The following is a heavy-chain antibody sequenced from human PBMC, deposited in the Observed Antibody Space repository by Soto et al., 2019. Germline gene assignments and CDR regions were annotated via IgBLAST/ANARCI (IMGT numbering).Heavy chain of an antibody. J-gene: IGHJ5*01. V-gene: IGHV3-23*01. CDR2: ISRTGDSA. CDR3: AKGPDGSGYYHNWFDS. CDR1: GFSFSDYA. D-gene: IGHD3-22*01. Sequence: EVHLLESGGALVQPGGSLTLSCAASGFSFSDYAMSWVRQAPGKGLEWVSSISRTGDSAYYADSVKGRFAISRARSTNELSLQMNGLRVEDTAVYYCAKGPDGSGYYHNWFDSWGQGTLITVSS.